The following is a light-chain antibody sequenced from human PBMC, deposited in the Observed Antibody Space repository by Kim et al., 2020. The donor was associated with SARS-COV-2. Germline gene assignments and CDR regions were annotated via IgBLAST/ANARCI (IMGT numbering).Light chain of an antibody. CDR1: SLRSYY. CDR2: GKN. CDR3: KSRDSSGKVV. Sequence: SYELTQDPAVSVALGQTVRITCQGDSLRSYYASWYQQKPGQAPLLVIYGKNNRPSGIPDRFSGSSSGNTASLTITGAQAEDEADYYCKSRDSSGKVVFGGGTQLTVL. J-gene: IGLJ2*01. V-gene: IGLV3-19*01.